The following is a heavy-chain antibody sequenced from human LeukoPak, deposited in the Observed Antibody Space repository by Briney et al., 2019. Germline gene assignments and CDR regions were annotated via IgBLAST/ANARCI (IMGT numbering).Heavy chain of an antibody. CDR2: INPNSGGT. J-gene: IGHJ4*02. CDR1: GYTFTGYY. CDR3: AREAVVASTPDS. Sequence: ASVMVSCKASGYTFTGYYIHWVRQAPGQGLEWMGRINPNSGGTNYAQNFQGRVTMTRDTSITTAYMELIRLRSDDTAVYYCAREAVVASTPDSWGQGTLVTVSS. D-gene: IGHD2-15*01. V-gene: IGHV1-2*06.